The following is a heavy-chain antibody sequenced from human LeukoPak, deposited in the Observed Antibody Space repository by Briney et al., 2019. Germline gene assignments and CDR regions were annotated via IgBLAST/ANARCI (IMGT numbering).Heavy chain of an antibody. J-gene: IGHJ4*02. Sequence: GGSLRLSCEVSGFMFSSYWMSWVRQAPGKGLEWVGNINQDGGTRHYVGSVKGRFTTSRDNSKKSLFLQMNSLRGEDTAVYYCARISRSRRSLDYWGQGTLVTVSS. CDR3: ARISRSRRSLDY. V-gene: IGHV3-7*01. CDR2: INQDGGTR. CDR1: GFMFSSYW. D-gene: IGHD1-26*01.